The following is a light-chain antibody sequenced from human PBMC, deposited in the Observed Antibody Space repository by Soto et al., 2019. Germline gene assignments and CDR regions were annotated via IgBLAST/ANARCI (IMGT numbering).Light chain of an antibody. V-gene: IGKV3-20*01. CDR1: QTVDRSY. CDR3: QQYGSSMYT. J-gene: IGKJ2*01. Sequence: EIVLTQSPGTLSLSPGERATLSCRASQTVDRSYLAWYQQKPGQAPRLLIYGVSIRATGVPDRFSGSGSGTDFSLSISRLEPEDFAVYYCQQYGSSMYTFGQGTKVDIK. CDR2: GVS.